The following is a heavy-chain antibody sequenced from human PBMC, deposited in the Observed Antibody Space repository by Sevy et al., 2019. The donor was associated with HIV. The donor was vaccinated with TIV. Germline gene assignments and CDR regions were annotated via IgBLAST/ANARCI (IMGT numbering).Heavy chain of an antibody. V-gene: IGHV3-7*01. CDR1: GFTFSSYW. CDR3: ARDPDSSGYYYYYYGMDV. J-gene: IGHJ6*02. Sequence: GGSLRLSCAASGFTFSSYWMSWVRQAPGKGLERVANIKQDGSEKYYVDSVKGRFTISRDNAKNSLYLQMNSLRAEDTAVYYCARDPDSSGYYYYYYGMDVWGQGTTVTVSS. CDR2: IKQDGSEK. D-gene: IGHD3-22*01.